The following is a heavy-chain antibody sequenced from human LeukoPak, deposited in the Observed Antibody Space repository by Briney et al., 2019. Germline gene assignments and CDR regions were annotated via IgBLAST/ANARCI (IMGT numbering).Heavy chain of an antibody. J-gene: IGHJ4*02. D-gene: IGHD3-10*01. CDR1: GFTFSNYA. V-gene: IGHV3-23*01. CDR3: AKLGYYYGSGSYYTRDY. CDR2: ISGSGGST. Sequence: GGSLRLSCAASGFTFSNYAMSWVRQAPGKGLEWVSAISGSGGSTYYADSVKGRFTISRDNSKNTLYLQMNSLRAEDTAVYYCAKLGYYYGSGSYYTRDYWGQGTLVTVSS.